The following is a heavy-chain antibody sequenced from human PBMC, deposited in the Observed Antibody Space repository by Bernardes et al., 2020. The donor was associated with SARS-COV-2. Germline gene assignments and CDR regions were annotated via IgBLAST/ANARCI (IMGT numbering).Heavy chain of an antibody. CDR1: GGSISSRSYY. CDR2: IYYSGST. V-gene: IGHV4-61*05. J-gene: IGHJ4*02. D-gene: IGHD5-18*01. Sequence: SETLSLTCTVSGGSISSRSYYWGWIRQPPGKGLEWIGNIYYSGSTNYNPSLKSRVTISVDLSRNQFSLKLSSVTAADTAVYYCARGEYNYGWAFDDWGQGTLVTVSS. CDR3: ARGEYNYGWAFDD.